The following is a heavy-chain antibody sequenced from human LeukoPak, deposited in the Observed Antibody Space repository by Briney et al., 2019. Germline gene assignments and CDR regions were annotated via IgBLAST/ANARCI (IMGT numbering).Heavy chain of an antibody. D-gene: IGHD2-21*02. V-gene: IGHV4-34*01. Sequence: SETLSLTCAVYGGSFSGYYWSWIRQPPGKGLEWIGEINHSGSTNYNPSLKSRVTISVDTSKNQFSLKLSSVTAADTAVYYCARRLVEVVTANVDYWGQGTLVTVSS. CDR3: ARRLVEVVTANVDY. CDR2: INHSGST. J-gene: IGHJ4*02. CDR1: GGSFSGYY.